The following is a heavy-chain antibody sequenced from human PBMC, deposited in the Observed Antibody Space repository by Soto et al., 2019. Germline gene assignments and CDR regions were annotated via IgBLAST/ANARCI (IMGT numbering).Heavy chain of an antibody. CDR3: ARDFRRERITIFGVVTTDETYGMDV. D-gene: IGHD3-3*01. CDR2: ISYDGSNK. V-gene: IGHV3-30-3*01. CDR1: GFTFSSYA. Sequence: GGSLRLSCAASGFTFSSYAMHWVRQAPGKGLEWVAVISYDGSNKYYADSVKGRFTISRDNSKNTLYLQMNSLRAEDTAVYYCARDFRRERITIFGVVTTDETYGMDVWGQGTTVTAP. J-gene: IGHJ6*02.